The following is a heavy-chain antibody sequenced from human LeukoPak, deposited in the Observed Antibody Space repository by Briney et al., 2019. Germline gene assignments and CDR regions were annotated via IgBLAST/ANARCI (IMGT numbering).Heavy chain of an antibody. CDR1: GGTFSSYA. CDR2: IIPIFGTA. CDR3: ARAATDSSGYYYGYY. V-gene: IGHV1-69*13. D-gene: IGHD3-22*01. Sequence: SVNVSCKASGGTFSSYAISWVRQAPGQGLEWMGGIIPIFGTANYAQKFQGRVTITADESTSTAYMELSSLRSEDTAVYYCARAATDSSGYYYGYYWGQGTLVTVSS. J-gene: IGHJ4*02.